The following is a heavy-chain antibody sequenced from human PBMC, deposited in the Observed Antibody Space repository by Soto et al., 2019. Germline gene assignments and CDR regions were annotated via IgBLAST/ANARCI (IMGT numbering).Heavy chain of an antibody. CDR1: GFTFSSYA. J-gene: IGHJ5*02. V-gene: IGHV3-30-3*01. Sequence: PGGSLRLSCAASGFTFSSYAMHWVRQAPGKGLEWVAVISYDGSNKYYADSVKGRFTISRDNSKNTLYLQMNSLRAEDTAVYYCXRPGQAARHKTYNWFDPWGQGTLVTVSS. D-gene: IGHD6-6*01. CDR2: ISYDGSNK. CDR3: XRPGQAARHKTYNWFDP.